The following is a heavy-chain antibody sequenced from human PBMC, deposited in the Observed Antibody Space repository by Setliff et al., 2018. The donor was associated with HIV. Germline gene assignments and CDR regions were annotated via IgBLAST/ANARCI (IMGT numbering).Heavy chain of an antibody. D-gene: IGHD4-17*01. J-gene: IGHJ4*02. CDR1: DSGTYY. Sequence: SETLSLTCDVSDSGTYYWSWIRQPAGKGLEWIGRVSSRGDTNYNPSLKSRVTMSVDTSKNQFSLKLTSVTASDTAVYYCARAAAGNTGPFDLWGQGSPVTVS. CDR3: ARAAAGNTGPFDL. V-gene: IGHV4-4*07. CDR2: VSSRGDT.